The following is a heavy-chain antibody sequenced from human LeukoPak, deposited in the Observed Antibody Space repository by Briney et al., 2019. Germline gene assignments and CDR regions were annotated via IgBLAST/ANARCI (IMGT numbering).Heavy chain of an antibody. J-gene: IGHJ5*02. CDR3: AKWCCGGSGGKWFDP. D-gene: IGHD3-10*01. Sequence: GGSLRLSCAASGFPFTTYAMSWVRQAPGKGLEWVSGISSSGGSTYYADSVKGRFTISRDNSKDTLYLQMNSLRAEDTAVYYCAKWCCGGSGGKWFDPWGQGTLVTASS. V-gene: IGHV3-23*01. CDR1: GFPFTTYA. CDR2: ISSSGGST.